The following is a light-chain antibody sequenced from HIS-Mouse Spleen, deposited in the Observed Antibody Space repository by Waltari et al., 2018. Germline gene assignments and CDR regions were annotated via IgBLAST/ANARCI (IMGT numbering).Light chain of an antibody. CDR2: DDS. V-gene: IGLV3-21*03. J-gene: IGLJ2*01. Sequence: SYVLTQLPSVSVAPGKTARITCGGNNIGSKSVHWYQQKPGQAPVLVVYDDSDRRSEVPERFSGSNSGNTATLSISRVEAGDEADYYCQVWDSSSDHVVFGGGTKLTVL. CDR3: QVWDSSSDHVV. CDR1: NIGSKS.